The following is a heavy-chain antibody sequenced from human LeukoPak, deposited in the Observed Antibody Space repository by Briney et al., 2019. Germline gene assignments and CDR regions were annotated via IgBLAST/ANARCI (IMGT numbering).Heavy chain of an antibody. J-gene: IGHJ3*01. V-gene: IGHV3-66*01. Sequence: GGSLRLSRAASGFTVSSHYMNWVRQAPGKGLQWVSVLYSDGTTYYADSVKGRFTISRDNSRSTLYLQMNSLRAEDTAVYFCARVAYYRVTADQITDAFDVWGRGTAVTVSS. CDR1: GFTVSSHY. D-gene: IGHD2-21*02. CDR2: LYSDGTT. CDR3: ARVAYYRVTADQITDAFDV.